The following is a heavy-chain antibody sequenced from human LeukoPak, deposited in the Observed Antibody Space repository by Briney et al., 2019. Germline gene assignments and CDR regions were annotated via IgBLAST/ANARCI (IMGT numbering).Heavy chain of an antibody. D-gene: IGHD3-3*01. V-gene: IGHV3-21*01. J-gene: IGHJ4*02. CDR2: ISSSSSYI. Sequence: PGGSLRLSCAASGFTFSGYSTNWVRQAPGKGLEWVSSISSSSSYIYYADSVKGRFTISRDNAKNSLYLQMNGLRAEDTAVYYCARDLGFWSGYYTGTRGYWGQGTLVTVSS. CDR3: ARDLGFWSGYYTGTRGY. CDR1: GFTFSGYS.